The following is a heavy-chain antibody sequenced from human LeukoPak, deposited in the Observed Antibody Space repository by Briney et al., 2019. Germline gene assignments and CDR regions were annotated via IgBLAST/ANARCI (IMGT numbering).Heavy chain of an antibody. D-gene: IGHD6-19*01. V-gene: IGHV3-7*01. CDR2: IKQDGSEK. Sequence: GGSLRLSCAASGFTFSSYWMSWVRQAPGKGLEWVANIKQDGSEKYYVDSVKGRFTISRDNAKNSLYLHMNSLRAEDTAVYYCARQKQWLAVYYFDYWGQGTLVTVSS. CDR3: ARQKQWLAVYYFDY. CDR1: GFTFSSYW. J-gene: IGHJ4*02.